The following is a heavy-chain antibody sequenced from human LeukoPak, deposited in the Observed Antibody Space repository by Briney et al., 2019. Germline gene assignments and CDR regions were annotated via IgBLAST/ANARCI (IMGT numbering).Heavy chain of an antibody. CDR2: FDPEDGET. CDR1: GYTLTELS. CDR3: ATTPYYYDSSGLLAY. Sequence: ASVKVSCKVSGYTLTELSMHWVRQAPGKGLEWMGGFDPEDGETIYAQKFQGRVTMTEDTSTDTAYMELSSLRSEDTAVYYCATTPYYYDSSGLLAYWGQGTLVTVSS. J-gene: IGHJ4*02. V-gene: IGHV1-24*01. D-gene: IGHD3-22*01.